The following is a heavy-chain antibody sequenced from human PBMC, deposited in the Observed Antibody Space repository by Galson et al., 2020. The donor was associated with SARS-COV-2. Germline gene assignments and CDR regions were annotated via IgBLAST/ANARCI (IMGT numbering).Heavy chain of an antibody. J-gene: IGHJ4*02. CDR2: ISYDGSNK. Sequence: GESLKISCAASGFTFSSYGMHWVRQAPGKGLEWVAVISYDGSNKYYADPVNARFTISRDNSKNTLYLQMNSLRAEDTAVYYCAKDIVATITWGDFDYWGQGTLGTVCS. V-gene: IGHV3-30*18. CDR3: AKDIVATITWGDFDY. D-gene: IGHD5-12*01. CDR1: GFTFSSYG.